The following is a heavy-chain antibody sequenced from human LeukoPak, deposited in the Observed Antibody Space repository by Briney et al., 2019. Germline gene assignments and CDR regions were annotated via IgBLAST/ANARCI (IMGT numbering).Heavy chain of an antibody. CDR2: ISPSGGST. Sequence: PGGSLRLSCVASGFTFSSSAMSWVRQAPGKGLEWVSTISPSGGSTFYADSVKGRFTISRDNSKNTLYLQMNSLRVEDTAVYFCAKDMATIQSLDYWGQGTLVTVSS. V-gene: IGHV3-23*01. J-gene: IGHJ4*02. CDR3: AKDMATIQSLDY. D-gene: IGHD5-24*01. CDR1: GFTFSSSA.